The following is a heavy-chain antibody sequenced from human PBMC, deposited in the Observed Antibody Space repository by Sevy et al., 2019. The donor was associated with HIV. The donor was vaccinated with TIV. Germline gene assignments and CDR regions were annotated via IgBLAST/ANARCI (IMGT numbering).Heavy chain of an antibody. CDR2: IKQDGSEK. CDR3: AREVGSGWSIPYYFDY. CDR1: GFTFSSYW. Sequence: GGSLRLSCAASGFTFSSYWMSWVRQAPGKGLEWEANIKQDGSEKYYVDSVKRRFTISRDNAKNSLYLQMNSLRAEDTAVYYCAREVGSGWSIPYYFDYWGQGTLVTVSS. V-gene: IGHV3-7*01. D-gene: IGHD6-13*01. J-gene: IGHJ4*02.